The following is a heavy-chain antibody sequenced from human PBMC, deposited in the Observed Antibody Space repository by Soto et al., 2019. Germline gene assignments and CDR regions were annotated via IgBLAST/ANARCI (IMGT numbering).Heavy chain of an antibody. CDR3: ARARFRIVGATAAFDI. J-gene: IGHJ3*02. Sequence: EVQLVESGGGLVQPGGSLRLSCAASGFTFSSYWMHWVRQAPGKGRVWVSRINSDGSSTSYADSVKGRFTISRDNAKNTLYLQMNSLRAEDTAVYYCARARFRIVGATAAFDIWGQGTMVTVSS. V-gene: IGHV3-74*01. CDR2: INSDGSST. D-gene: IGHD1-26*01. CDR1: GFTFSSYW.